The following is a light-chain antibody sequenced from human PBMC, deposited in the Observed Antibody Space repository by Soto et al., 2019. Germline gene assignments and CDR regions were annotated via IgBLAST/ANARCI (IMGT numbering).Light chain of an antibody. V-gene: IGLV2-14*03. Sequence: QSALTQPASVSGSPGQSVTISCTGTSSDVGGYNYVSWYQQHPGKAPRLLIFDVTKRPSGVPNRFSCSKSGNTASLTISGPLAEGEGEYYCRLLSGNIPWVFGEGAQVTVL. J-gene: IGLJ3*02. CDR2: DVT. CDR1: SSDVGGYNY. CDR3: RLLSGNIPWV.